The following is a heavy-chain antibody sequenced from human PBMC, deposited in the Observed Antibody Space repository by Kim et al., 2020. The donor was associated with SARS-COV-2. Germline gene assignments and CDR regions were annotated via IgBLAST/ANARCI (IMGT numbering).Heavy chain of an antibody. CDR1: GFTFSSYW. CDR2: INSDGSST. Sequence: GGSLRLSCAASGFTFSSYWMHWVRQAPGKGLVWVSRINSDGSSTSYADSVKGRFTISRDNAKNTLYLQMNSLRAEDTAVYYCARVEGIWFGRGSFDYWGQGTLVTVSS. V-gene: IGHV3-74*01. CDR3: ARVEGIWFGRGSFDY. D-gene: IGHD3-10*01. J-gene: IGHJ4*02.